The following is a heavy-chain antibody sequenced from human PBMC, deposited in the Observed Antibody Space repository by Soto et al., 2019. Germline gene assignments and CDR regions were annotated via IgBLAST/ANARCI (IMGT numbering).Heavy chain of an antibody. D-gene: IGHD3-22*01. CDR2: IIPIFGTA. Sequence: QVQLVQSGAEVKKPGSSVKVSCKASGGTFSSYAISWVRQAPGQGLEWMGGIIPIFGTANYAQKFQGRVTITADESTSTAYMELSSLRSEDTAVYYCARRRHIINYYESSQKGHAFDIWGQGTMVTVSS. CDR3: ARRRHIINYYESSQKGHAFDI. J-gene: IGHJ3*02. CDR1: GGTFSSYA. V-gene: IGHV1-69*01.